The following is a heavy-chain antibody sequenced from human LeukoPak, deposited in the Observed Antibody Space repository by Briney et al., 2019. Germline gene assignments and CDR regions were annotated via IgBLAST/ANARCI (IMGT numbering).Heavy chain of an antibody. CDR3: ARDRHDYCSSTSCYSFFE. CDR1: RFTFSSYS. CDR2: ISSSSSTI. J-gene: IGHJ4*02. Sequence: PGGSLRLSCAASRFTFSSYSMNWVRQAPGKGLEWVSYISSSSSTIYYADSVKGRFTISRDNAKNSLYLQMNSLRAEDTAVYYCARDRHDYCSSTSCYSFFEWGQGTLVTVSS. D-gene: IGHD2-2*01. V-gene: IGHV3-48*04.